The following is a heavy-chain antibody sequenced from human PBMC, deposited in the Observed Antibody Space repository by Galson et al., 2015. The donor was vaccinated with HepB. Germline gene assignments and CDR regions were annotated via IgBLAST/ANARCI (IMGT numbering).Heavy chain of an antibody. D-gene: IGHD3-9*01. Sequence: SLRLSCAASGFTFGDYAMSWFRQAPGKGLEWVGFIRSKAYGGTTEYAASVKGRFTISRDDSKSIAYLQMNSLKTEDTAVYYCTRDAADFLTGYYMGFYWGQGTLVTVSS. V-gene: IGHV3-49*03. CDR1: GFTFGDYA. CDR2: IRSKAYGGTT. J-gene: IGHJ4*02. CDR3: TRDAADFLTGYYMGFY.